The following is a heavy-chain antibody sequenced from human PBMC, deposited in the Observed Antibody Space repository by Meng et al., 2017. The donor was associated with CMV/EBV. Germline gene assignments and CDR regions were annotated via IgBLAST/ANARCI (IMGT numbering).Heavy chain of an antibody. CDR3: ARGPLDIVATIRLWSNDY. CDR2: ISSSSSYI. V-gene: IGHV3-21*01. D-gene: IGHD5-12*01. Sequence: GGSLRLSCAASGFTFSSYSMNWVRQAPGKGLEWVSSISSSSSYIYYADSVKGRFTISRDNAKNPLYLQMNSLRAEDTAVYYCARGPLDIVATIRLWSNDYWGQGTLVTVSS. CDR1: GFTFSSYS. J-gene: IGHJ4*02.